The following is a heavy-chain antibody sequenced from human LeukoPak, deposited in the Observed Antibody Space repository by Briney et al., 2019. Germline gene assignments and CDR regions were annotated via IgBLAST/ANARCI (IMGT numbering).Heavy chain of an antibody. CDR1: GFTFSSYG. Sequence: GGSLRLSCAASGFTFSSYGMHWVRQAPGKGLEWVAVVSSDRSKKEYADSVRGRFTISRDNAKNTLFLKMNSLRADDTAVYYCAKGGVSDSGSWYGDYFDYWGQGTLVTVSS. D-gene: IGHD6-13*01. V-gene: IGHV3-30*18. CDR3: AKGGVSDSGSWYGDYFDY. J-gene: IGHJ4*02. CDR2: VSSDRSKK.